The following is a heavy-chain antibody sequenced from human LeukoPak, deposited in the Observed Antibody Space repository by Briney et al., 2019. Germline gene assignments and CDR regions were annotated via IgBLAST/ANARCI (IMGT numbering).Heavy chain of an antibody. Sequence: SQTLSLTCAVSGGSISSGGYSWSWIRQPPGKGLEWIGYIYYSGTTYYNPSLKSRVTISVDTSKNQFSLKLSSVTAADTAVYYCARDRGGASGDDYWGQGTLVTVSS. CDR2: IYYSGTT. V-gene: IGHV4-31*11. CDR1: GGSISSGGYS. J-gene: IGHJ4*02. D-gene: IGHD3-16*01. CDR3: ARDRGGASGDDY.